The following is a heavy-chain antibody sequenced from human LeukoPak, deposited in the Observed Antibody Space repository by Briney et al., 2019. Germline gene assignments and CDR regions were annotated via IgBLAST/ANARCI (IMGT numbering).Heavy chain of an antibody. CDR3: ARVSYYDSSGYEENPVFDY. Sequence: GGSLRLSCAASGFTFSSYEMNWVRQAPGKGLEWVSYISSSGSTIYYADSVKGRFTISRDNAKNSLYLQMNSLRAEDTAVYYCARVSYYDSSGYEENPVFDYSGEGTLVTVYS. V-gene: IGHV3-48*03. CDR2: ISSSGSTI. CDR1: GFTFSSYE. J-gene: IGHJ4*02. D-gene: IGHD3-22*01.